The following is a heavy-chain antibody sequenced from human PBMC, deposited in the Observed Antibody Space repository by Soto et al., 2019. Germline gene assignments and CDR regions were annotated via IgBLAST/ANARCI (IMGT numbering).Heavy chain of an antibody. Sequence: QVRLVQSGAEVKKPGSSVKVSCEASGGTFSSYAVTWVRQAPGQGLEWMGGIIPIVTTPNYAQKLQGRLTISADKSASPAYMELRSLRSEDTGVYYCARVGYKFWSRYHYSGMDVWGQGTTVIVSS. J-gene: IGHJ6*02. CDR2: IIPIVTTP. V-gene: IGHV1-69*06. CDR3: ARVGYKFWSRYHYSGMDV. D-gene: IGHD3-3*01. CDR1: GGTFSSYA.